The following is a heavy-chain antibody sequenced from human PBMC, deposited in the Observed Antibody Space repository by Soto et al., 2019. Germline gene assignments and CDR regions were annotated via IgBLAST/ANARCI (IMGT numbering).Heavy chain of an antibody. V-gene: IGHV3-30-3*01. J-gene: IGHJ4*02. CDR2: ISYDGSNK. CDR1: GFTFNSYA. CDR3: AKDPEAGTWSRYFDY. D-gene: IGHD6-13*01. Sequence: ESGGGVVQPGRSLRLSCAASGFTFNSYAMHWVRQAPGKGLEWVAVISYDGSNKYYADSVKGRFTISRDNSKNTVYLQMNSLRAEDTALYYCAKDPEAGTWSRYFDYWGQGTQVTVSS.